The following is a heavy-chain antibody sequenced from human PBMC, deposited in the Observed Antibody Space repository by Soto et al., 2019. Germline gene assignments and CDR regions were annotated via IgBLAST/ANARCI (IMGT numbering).Heavy chain of an antibody. V-gene: IGHV3-23*01. CDR2: ISGSGGST. CDR1: GFTFSSYA. CDR3: AKAGLRGDYGERYYFDY. D-gene: IGHD4-17*01. Sequence: GGSLRLSCAASGFTFSSYAMSWVRQAPGKGLEWVSAISGSGGSTYYADSVKGRFTISRDNSKNTLYLQMNSLRAEDTAVYYCAKAGLRGDYGERYYFDYWGQGTLVTVSS. J-gene: IGHJ4*02.